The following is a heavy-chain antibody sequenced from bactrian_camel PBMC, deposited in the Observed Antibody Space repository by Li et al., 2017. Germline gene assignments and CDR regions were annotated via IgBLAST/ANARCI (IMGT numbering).Heavy chain of an antibody. CDR1: GNTNKPYC. Sequence: QVQLVESGGGSVQAGGSLRLSCVASGNTNKPYCMGWFRQAPGKEREGVAAIHVGNPRTYYTDIAKGRFTITQDNARNTVYLQMNNLQPEDTAVYYCAADLGWCGSRPLQREFRNWGQGTQVTVS. J-gene: IGHJ4*01. D-gene: IGHD2*01. V-gene: IGHV3-3*01. CDR3: AADLGWCGSRPLQREFRN. CDR2: IHVGNPRT.